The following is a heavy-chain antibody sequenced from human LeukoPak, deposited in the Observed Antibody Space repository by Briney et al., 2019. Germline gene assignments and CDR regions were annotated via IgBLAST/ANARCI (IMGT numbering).Heavy chain of an antibody. Sequence: WIGSIYYSGSTYYSSSLQSRVTMSVDTSKNQFSLKLSSVTAADTAVYYCATRFSNGLVYHHGKDVSGQGSTLTVSS. CDR2: IYYSGST. CDR3: ATRFSNGLVYHHGKDV. V-gene: IGHV4-39*01. J-gene: IGHJ6*02. D-gene: IGHD6-19*01.